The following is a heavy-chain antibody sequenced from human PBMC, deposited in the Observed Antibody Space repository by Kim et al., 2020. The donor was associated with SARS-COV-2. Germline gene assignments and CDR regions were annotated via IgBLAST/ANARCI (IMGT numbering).Heavy chain of an antibody. D-gene: IGHD6-19*01. Sequence: ASVKVSCKASGYTFTSFGISWARQAPGQGLEWMGWISAYNGNTNYAQKLQGRVTMTTDTSTSTAYMELRSLRSDDTAVYYCARAAVAGTSPFDSWGQGTLVTVSS. V-gene: IGHV1-18*01. J-gene: IGHJ4*02. CDR1: GYTFTSFG. CDR3: ARAAVAGTSPFDS. CDR2: ISAYNGNT.